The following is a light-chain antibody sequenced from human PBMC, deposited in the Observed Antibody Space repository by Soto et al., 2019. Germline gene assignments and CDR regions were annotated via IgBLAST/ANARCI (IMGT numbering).Light chain of an antibody. J-gene: IGKJ5*01. CDR2: GVS. CDR3: QQYNNWPIT. Sequence: EVVLTQSPATLSVSPGEGATLSCRASQSVNLYLAWYQQKPGQAPGVIIYGVSTRATGVPGRLSGSGSGTEVTLTISPLQSEDFGGYSCQQYNNWPITFGQGTRLEIK. V-gene: IGKV3-15*01. CDR1: QSVNLY.